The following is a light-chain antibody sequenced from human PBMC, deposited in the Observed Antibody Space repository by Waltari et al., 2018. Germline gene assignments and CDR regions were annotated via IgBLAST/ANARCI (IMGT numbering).Light chain of an antibody. CDR2: GAS. V-gene: IGKV3-20*01. CDR1: QCISSSY. Sequence: EIVLTHSPGTLSLCPGERATLSCRPSQCISSSYLSWLQQQPGQAPSLLISGASRRATGTPDRFSGGGSETDVYLSISRLGPDDFAVYYCQQFGISVWTFGQGTKVEIK. CDR3: QQFGISVWT. J-gene: IGKJ1*01.